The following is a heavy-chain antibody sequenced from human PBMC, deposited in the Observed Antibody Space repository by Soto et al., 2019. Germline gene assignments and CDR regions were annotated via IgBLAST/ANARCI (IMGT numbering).Heavy chain of an antibody. CDR3: ARDPSQNYCGGDCYPYYFDY. V-gene: IGHV3-48*02. Sequence: PGGSLRLSCAASGFTFSSYSMNWVRQAPGKGLEWVSYISSSSSTIYYADSVKGRFTISRDNAKNSLYLQMNSLRDEDTAVYYCARDPSQNYCGGDCYPYYFDYWGQGTLVTVSS. J-gene: IGHJ4*02. CDR2: ISSSSSTI. D-gene: IGHD2-21*02. CDR1: GFTFSSYS.